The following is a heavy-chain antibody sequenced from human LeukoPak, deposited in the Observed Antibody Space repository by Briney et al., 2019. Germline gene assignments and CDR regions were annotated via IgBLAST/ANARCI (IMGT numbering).Heavy chain of an antibody. CDR2: IHPNSGAI. CDR3: ARDGENLAAVTFDI. V-gene: IGHV1-2*02. CDR1: GYTFTGNY. D-gene: IGHD6-13*01. J-gene: IGHJ3*02. Sequence: ASVKVSCKTSGYTFTGNYMHWVRQAPGQGLEWMGWIHPNSGAIKYAQKFQGRVIMTRDTSISTAYMELSSLRSDDTAVYYCARDGENLAAVTFDIWGQGTMVTASS.